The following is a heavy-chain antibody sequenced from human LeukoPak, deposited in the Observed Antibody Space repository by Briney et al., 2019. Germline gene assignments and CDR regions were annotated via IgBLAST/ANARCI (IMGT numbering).Heavy chain of an antibody. CDR2: INPFSGST. CDR1: GYTFTIYH. D-gene: IGHD3-10*01. V-gene: IGHV1-46*01. CDR3: ARTSGGIDY. J-gene: IGHJ4*02. Sequence: ASVKVSCKASGYTFTIYHIHWVRQAPGQGLEWMAIINPFSGSTSYAQKFQGRVTMTRDTSTSTVYMELSSLRSEDTAVYYCARTSGGIDYWGQGTLVTVST.